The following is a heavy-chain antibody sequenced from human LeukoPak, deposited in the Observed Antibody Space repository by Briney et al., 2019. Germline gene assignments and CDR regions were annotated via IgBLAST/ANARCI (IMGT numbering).Heavy chain of an antibody. J-gene: IGHJ4*02. D-gene: IGHD3-22*01. CDR3: ARDSADSSGAYED. CDR1: GGSISSYY. V-gene: IGHV4-38-2*02. Sequence: KPSETLSLTCTVSGGSISSYYWSWIRQPPGKGLEWIGSIYHSGSTYYNPSLKSRVTISVDTSKNQFSLKLSSVTAADTAVYYCARDSADSSGAYEDWGQGTLVTVSS. CDR2: IYHSGST.